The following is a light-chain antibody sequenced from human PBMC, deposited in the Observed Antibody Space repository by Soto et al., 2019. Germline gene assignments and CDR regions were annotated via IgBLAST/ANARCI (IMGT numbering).Light chain of an antibody. V-gene: IGKV3-20*01. J-gene: IGKJ4*01. CDR1: QSVSRAL. Sequence: EIVLTQSPDTLSLSPGERATLSCRASQSVSRALLAWYQQKPGQAPRLLIYRASTRATGIPDRFTGSGSGTDFTLTISRLEPEDFAVYYCQQYESSPLTFGGGTKVEIK. CDR2: RAS. CDR3: QQYESSPLT.